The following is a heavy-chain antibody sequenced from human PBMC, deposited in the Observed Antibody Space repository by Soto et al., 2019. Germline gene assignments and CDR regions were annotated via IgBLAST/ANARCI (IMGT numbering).Heavy chain of an antibody. J-gene: IGHJ6*02. CDR2: ISTYNGNT. D-gene: IGHD2-15*01. CDR1: GYTFTSYG. Sequence: ASVKVSCKASGYTFTSYGIGWVRQAPGQGLEWMGWISTYNGNTNYAQKLQGRVTMTTDTSTSTAYMELRSLRSDDTAVYYCARTDCSGGSCYLNYGMDIWGQGTTVTV. V-gene: IGHV1-18*01. CDR3: ARTDCSGGSCYLNYGMDI.